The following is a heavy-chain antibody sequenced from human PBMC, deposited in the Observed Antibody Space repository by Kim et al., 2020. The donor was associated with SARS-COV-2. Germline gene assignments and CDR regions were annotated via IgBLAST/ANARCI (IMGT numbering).Heavy chain of an antibody. CDR1: GGTFSSYA. V-gene: IGHV1-69*13. Sequence: SVKVSCKASGGTFSSYAISWVRQAPGQGLEWMGGIIPIFGTANYAQKFQGRVTITADESTSTAYMELSSLRSEDTAVYYCAREGVGAGAFDIWGQGTMVTVSS. D-gene: IGHD1-26*01. J-gene: IGHJ3*02. CDR2: IIPIFGTA. CDR3: AREGVGAGAFDI.